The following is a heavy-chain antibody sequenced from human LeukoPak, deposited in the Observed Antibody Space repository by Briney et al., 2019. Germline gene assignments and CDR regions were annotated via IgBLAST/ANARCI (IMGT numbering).Heavy chain of an antibody. CDR1: GYTFTSYG. D-gene: IGHD3-10*01. Sequence: GASVKVSCKASGYTFTSYGISWVRQAPGQGLEWMGWTSAYNGNTNYAQKLQGRVTMTTDTSTSTAYVELRSLRSDDTAVYYCARVESGIGTTWMDYYYYMDVWGKGTTVTISS. J-gene: IGHJ6*03. V-gene: IGHV1-18*01. CDR3: ARVESGIGTTWMDYYYYMDV. CDR2: TSAYNGNT.